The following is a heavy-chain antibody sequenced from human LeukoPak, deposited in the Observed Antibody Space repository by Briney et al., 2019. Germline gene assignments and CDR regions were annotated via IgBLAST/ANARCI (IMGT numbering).Heavy chain of an antibody. CDR2: ISSSGST. J-gene: IGHJ3*02. CDR3: ARGPYSYDSSGAFDI. Sequence: PSETLSLTCTVSGYSISRGYYWSWIRQPAGKGLEWIGRISSSGSTNYNPSLKSRVTISVDTSKNQFSLKLSSVTAADTAVYFCARGPYSYDSSGAFDIWGQGTMVTVSS. CDR1: GYSISRGYY. D-gene: IGHD3-22*01. V-gene: IGHV4-38-2*02.